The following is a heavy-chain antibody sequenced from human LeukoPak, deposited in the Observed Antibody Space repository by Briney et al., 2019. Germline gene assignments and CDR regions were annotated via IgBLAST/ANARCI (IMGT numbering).Heavy chain of an antibody. Sequence: PSETLSLTCTVSGGSISSSFYYWGWVRQPPGKGLEWIGTIYYSGSTYYNPSLKSRVTISVDTSKNQFSLKLSSVTAADTAVYYCARSNYCSSASCYHAMDVWGKGTTVTVPS. CDR2: IYYSGST. D-gene: IGHD2-2*01. CDR3: ARSNYCSSASCYHAMDV. J-gene: IGHJ6*04. V-gene: IGHV4-39*07. CDR1: GGSISSSFYY.